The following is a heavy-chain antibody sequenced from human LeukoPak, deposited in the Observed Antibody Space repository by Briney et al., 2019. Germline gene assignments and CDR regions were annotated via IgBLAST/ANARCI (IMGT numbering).Heavy chain of an antibody. CDR2: INAGNGNT. Sequence: ASVKVSCKASGYTFTSYAIHWVRQAPGQRLEWMGWINAGNGNTKYSQKFQGRVTITADESTSTAYMELSSLRSEDTAVYYCAGSIVVVPAAIPWYFDYWGQGTLVTVSS. CDR3: AGSIVVVPAAIPWYFDY. CDR1: GYTFTSYA. J-gene: IGHJ4*02. D-gene: IGHD2-2*01. V-gene: IGHV1-3*01.